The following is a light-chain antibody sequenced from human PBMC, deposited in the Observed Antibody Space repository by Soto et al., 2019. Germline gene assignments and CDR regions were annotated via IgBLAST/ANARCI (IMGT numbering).Light chain of an antibody. CDR1: HSVSSY. J-gene: IGKJ4*01. CDR2: DPS. CDR3: QQRSNAPLT. V-gene: IGKV3-11*01. Sequence: EIVLPQSPATLFLSPGARATLSCRASHSVSSYLAWYQQKPGQAPRLLIYDPSNRATGIPARFSGSGSGTDFTRTISSLEPEEFAVYYWQQRSNAPLTFGGGTNVEI.